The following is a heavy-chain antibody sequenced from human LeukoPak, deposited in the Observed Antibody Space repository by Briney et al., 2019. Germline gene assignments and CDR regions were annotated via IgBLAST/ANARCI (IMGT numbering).Heavy chain of an antibody. D-gene: IGHD4-23*01. CDR2: IYYSGST. J-gene: IGHJ4*02. CDR3: ARAMVTPYYFDD. V-gene: IGHV4-30-4*01. CDR1: GGSISNGDYY. Sequence: SETLSLTRTDSGGSISNGDYYWSWIRQPPGKGLEWIGYIYYSGSTYYNPSLKSRVTISVDTSKNQFSLKLSSVTAADTAVYYCARAMVTPYYFDDCGQGTLVTVSS.